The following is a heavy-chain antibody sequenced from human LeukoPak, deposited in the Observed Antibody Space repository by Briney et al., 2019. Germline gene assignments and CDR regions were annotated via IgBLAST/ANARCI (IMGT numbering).Heavy chain of an antibody. CDR2: IYYSGST. Sequence: SETLSLTCTVSGGSISSSSYYWGWIRQPPGRGLEWIGSIYYSGSTYYNPSLKSRLTISLYTSKNWFSLELSSVTAADTAVYYCASGFTMIVVDNGFDPWGQGTLVTVSS. V-gene: IGHV4-39*01. J-gene: IGHJ5*02. CDR1: GGSISSSSYY. CDR3: ASGFTMIVVDNGFDP. D-gene: IGHD3-22*01.